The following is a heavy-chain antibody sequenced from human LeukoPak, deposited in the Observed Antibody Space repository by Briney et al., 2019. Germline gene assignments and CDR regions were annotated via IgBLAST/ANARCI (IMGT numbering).Heavy chain of an antibody. J-gene: IGHJ4*02. CDR2: ISSSSSTI. V-gene: IGHV3-48*01. CDR1: GFTFSNYN. Sequence: PGGSLRLSCAASGFTFSNYNMNWVRQAPGKGLEWLSYISSSSSTIFYADSVKGRFTISRDNAKNSLYLQMNSLRAEDTAVYYCAKYRPYNWNDTPDFDYWGQGTLVTVSS. D-gene: IGHD1-20*01. CDR3: AKYRPYNWNDTPDFDY.